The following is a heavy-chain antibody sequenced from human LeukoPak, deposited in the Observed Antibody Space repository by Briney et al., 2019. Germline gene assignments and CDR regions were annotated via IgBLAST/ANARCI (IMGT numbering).Heavy chain of an antibody. D-gene: IGHD6-19*01. Sequence: VASVKVSCKASGGTFSSYAISWVRQAPGQGLEWMGRIIPILGIANYAQKFQGRVTITADKSTSTAYMELSSLRSEDMAVYYCARSEMGYSSGWYFDYWGQGTLVAVSS. CDR1: GGTFSSYA. J-gene: IGHJ4*02. CDR3: ARSEMGYSSGWYFDY. CDR2: IIPILGIA. V-gene: IGHV1-69*04.